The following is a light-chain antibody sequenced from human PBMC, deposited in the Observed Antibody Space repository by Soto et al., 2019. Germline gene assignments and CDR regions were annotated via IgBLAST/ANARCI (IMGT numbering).Light chain of an antibody. CDR1: SSDVGGYNY. Sequence: QSALTQPRSVSGSPGQSVTISCTGTSSDVGGYNYVSWYQHHPGKAPKLIIYDVSKRPSGVPDRFSGSKSGNTASLTISGLQAEHEADYYCCSLAGSNTWVFGGGTKVTVL. CDR3: CSLAGSNTWV. V-gene: IGLV2-11*01. J-gene: IGLJ3*02. CDR2: DVS.